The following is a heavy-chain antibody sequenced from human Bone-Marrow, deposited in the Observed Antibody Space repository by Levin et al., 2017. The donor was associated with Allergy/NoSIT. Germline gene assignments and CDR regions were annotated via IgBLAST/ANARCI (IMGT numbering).Heavy chain of an antibody. D-gene: IGHD2-15*01. Sequence: LSLTCAASGFTFSNYAMSWVRPAPGRGLEWVSSISASGDNTYYADSVRGQFTISRDNSKNTLLLQLSRLRAEDTALYYCAKMSVRCSGGRCYSGDLDYWGQGTLVSVSS. CDR2: ISASGDNT. CDR1: GFTFSNYA. CDR3: AKMSVRCSGGRCYSGDLDY. V-gene: IGHV3-23*01. J-gene: IGHJ4*02.